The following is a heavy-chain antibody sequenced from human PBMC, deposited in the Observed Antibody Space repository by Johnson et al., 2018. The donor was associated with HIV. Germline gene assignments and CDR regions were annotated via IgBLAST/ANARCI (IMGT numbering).Heavy chain of an antibody. CDR3: TTDLIRRYYGSGLRDAFDI. CDR1: GFTFSNAW. V-gene: IGHV3-15*01. J-gene: IGHJ3*02. Sequence: VQLVESGGGLVKPGGSLRLSCAASGFTFSNAWMSWVRQAPGKGLEWVGRIKSKTDGGTTDYAAPVNGRFTISRDDSKNTLYLQMNSLKTEDTAVYYCTTDLIRRYYGSGLRDAFDIWGQGTMVTVSS. CDR2: IKSKTDGGTT. D-gene: IGHD3-10*01.